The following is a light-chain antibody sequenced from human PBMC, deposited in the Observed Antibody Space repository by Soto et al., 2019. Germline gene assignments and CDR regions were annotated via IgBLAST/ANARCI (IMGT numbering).Light chain of an antibody. Sequence: DIQMTQSPSSLSASVGDRVTITCQASQGISDFLNWYQQKPGKAPKLLIYDASNLETGVPSRFSGGGSGTDFTFTISSLQPEDIATYYCQQSYSTPYTFGQGTKLEIK. V-gene: IGKV1-33*01. CDR3: QQSYSTPYT. CDR2: DAS. J-gene: IGKJ2*01. CDR1: QGISDF.